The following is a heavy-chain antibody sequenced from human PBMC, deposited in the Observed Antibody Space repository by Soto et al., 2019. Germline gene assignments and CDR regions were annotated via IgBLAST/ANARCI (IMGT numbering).Heavy chain of an antibody. CDR3: ARLFNYYDSSGSQA. J-gene: IGHJ5*02. CDR2: IYQSGTT. V-gene: IGHV4-4*02. D-gene: IGHD3-22*01. CDR1: GGSISSRNW. Sequence: PSETLSLTCAVSGGSISSRNWWSWVRQPPGKGLEWIGEIYQSGTTHYSPSLKSRVTISVDKSKNQFSLKLSSVTAADTAVYYCARLFNYYDSSGSQAWGQGSLVTGSS.